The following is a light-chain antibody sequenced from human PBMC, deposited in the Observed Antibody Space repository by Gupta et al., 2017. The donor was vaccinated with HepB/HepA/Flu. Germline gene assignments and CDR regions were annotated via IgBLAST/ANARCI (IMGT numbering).Light chain of an antibody. CDR2: DVN. V-gene: IGLV2-11*01. Sequence: QSALTQPPSVSGSPGHTVTISCTGSSSDVGSYNYLSWYQQRPGEAPKLIIYDVNRRPSGVPDRFSGSKSGNTASLTISGLQPEDEGDYHCSLDTNRPLLLGAGTQVTVL. J-gene: IGLJ1*01. CDR1: SSDVGSYNY. CDR3: SLDTNRPLL.